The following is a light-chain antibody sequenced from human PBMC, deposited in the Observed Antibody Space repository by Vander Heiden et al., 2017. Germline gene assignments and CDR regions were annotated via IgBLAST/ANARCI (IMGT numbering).Light chain of an antibody. V-gene: IGLV1-51*01. CDR2: DNN. J-gene: IGLJ3*02. Sequence: SVLTQPPSGSAAPWPKVTISCSGSSSNIGDNSVSWYQQFPGTPPKVLIYDNNKRPSGIPDRFSGSKSGTSATLGITGLQTGDEADYYCGTWDVSLSAGVFGGGTKLTVL. CDR3: GTWDVSLSAGV. CDR1: SSNIGDNS.